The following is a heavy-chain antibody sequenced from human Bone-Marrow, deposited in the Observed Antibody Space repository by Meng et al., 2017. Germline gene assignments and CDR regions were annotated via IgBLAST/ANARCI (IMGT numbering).Heavy chain of an antibody. Sequence: VLLVEAGGGLVPPGGSLDLSWAASGVTVSSTYMSWVRQAPGKGLEWVSVIYSGGSPYYADSVKGRFPISRDNSKNTLYLKMNSLRAADTAVYYCARGSSGWYDAFDIWGQGTMVTVSS. V-gene: IGHV3-66*02. J-gene: IGHJ3*02. CDR3: ARGSSGWYDAFDI. CDR2: IYSGGSP. CDR1: GVTVSSTY. D-gene: IGHD6-19*01.